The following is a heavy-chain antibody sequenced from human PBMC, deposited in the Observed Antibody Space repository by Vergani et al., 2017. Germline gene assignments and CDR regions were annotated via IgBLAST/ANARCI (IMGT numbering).Heavy chain of an antibody. J-gene: IGHJ6*02. V-gene: IGHV4-61*02. CDR2: IYTSGST. CDR3: ARQGGFCSGYLGGYYYYGMDV. D-gene: IGHD3-3*01. Sequence: QVQLQESGPGLVKPSQTLSLTCTVSGGSISSGGYYWNWIRQPAGKGLQWIGRIYTSGSTSYNPSLKSRITISVDTSKNQFSLKLSSVTAADTAVYYWARQGGFCSGYLGGYYYYGMDVWGQGTTVTVSS. CDR1: GGSISSGGYY.